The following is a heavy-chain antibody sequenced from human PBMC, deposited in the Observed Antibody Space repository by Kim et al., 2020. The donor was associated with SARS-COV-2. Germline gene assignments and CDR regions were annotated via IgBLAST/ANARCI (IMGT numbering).Heavy chain of an antibody. CDR3: ARLWSGYHYQEGDY. D-gene: IGHD3-3*01. J-gene: IGHJ4*02. Sequence: VDSVKGRFTISRDNAKNSLYLQMNSLRAEDTAVYYCARLWSGYHYQEGDYWGQGTLVTVSS. V-gene: IGHV3-7*03.